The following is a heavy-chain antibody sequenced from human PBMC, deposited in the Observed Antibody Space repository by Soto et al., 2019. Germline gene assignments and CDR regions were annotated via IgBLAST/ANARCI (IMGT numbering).Heavy chain of an antibody. V-gene: IGHV3-64D*08. CDR3: VKDAGTQYSSSWYRLFGDPGTLDKRDKYYFDY. CDR1: GFTFSSYA. D-gene: IGHD6-13*01. Sequence: PGGSLRLSCSASGFTFSSYAMHWVRQAPGKGLEYVSAISSNGGSTYYADSVKGRFTISRDNSKNTLYLQMRSLRAEDTAVYYCVKDAGTQYSSSWYRLFGDPGTLDKRDKYYFDYWGQGTLVTVSS. J-gene: IGHJ4*02. CDR2: ISSNGGST.